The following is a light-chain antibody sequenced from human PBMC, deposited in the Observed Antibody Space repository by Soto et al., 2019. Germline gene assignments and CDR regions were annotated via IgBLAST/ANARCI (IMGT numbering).Light chain of an antibody. CDR1: QSISEW. J-gene: IGKJ1*01. CDR3: QQYNGYSRT. Sequence: DIQMTQSPSTLSAYVGDRVTITCRASQSISEWLALYQQKPGKPPNILISDVSSLERGVPSRFSGSGSGTEFTLTISSMQPDDFATFYCQQYNGYSRTFGQGTKVDIK. CDR2: DVS. V-gene: IGKV1-5*01.